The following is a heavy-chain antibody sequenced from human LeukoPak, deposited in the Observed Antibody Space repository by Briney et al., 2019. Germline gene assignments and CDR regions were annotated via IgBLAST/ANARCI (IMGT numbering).Heavy chain of an antibody. CDR1: GYTFTSYA. D-gene: IGHD6-19*01. Sequence: GASVKVSCKASGYTFTSYAISWVRQAPGQGLDWMGWISLYNPKTSYAQKFRGRVTMTTDTSTSTAYMELRSLRSDDTAVYYCARLGVAGDPSSAEYFQHWGQGTLLTVSS. CDR3: ARLGVAGDPSSAEYFQH. V-gene: IGHV1-18*01. CDR2: ISLYNPKT. J-gene: IGHJ1*01.